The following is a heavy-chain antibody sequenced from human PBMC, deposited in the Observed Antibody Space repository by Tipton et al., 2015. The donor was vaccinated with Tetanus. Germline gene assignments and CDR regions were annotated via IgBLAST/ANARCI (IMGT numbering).Heavy chain of an antibody. D-gene: IGHD1-26*01. V-gene: IGHV3-9*01. CDR3: AKDMGSGSSFDAFDI. J-gene: IGHJ3*02. CDR2: ISWNSGSI. CDR1: GFTFDDYA. Sequence: RSLRLSCAASGFTFDDYAMHWVRQAPGKGLEWVSGISWNSGSIGYADSVKGRFTISRDNAKNSLYLQMNSLRAEDTALYYCAKDMGSGSSFDAFDIWGQGTMVTVSS.